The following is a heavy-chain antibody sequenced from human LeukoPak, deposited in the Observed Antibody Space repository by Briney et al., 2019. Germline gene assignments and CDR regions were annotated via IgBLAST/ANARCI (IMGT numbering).Heavy chain of an antibody. CDR2: INPKSGDT. D-gene: IGHD3-10*01. CDR3: ARDYYGSGSFSGH. V-gene: IGHV1-2*02. J-gene: IGHJ4*02. CDR1: GYTFTDYY. Sequence: ASVKVSCKASGYTFTDYYMHWVRQAPGQGLEWMGWINPKSGDTNFAQKFQGRVTMTRDTSITTAYMELSRLTFDDTAVYYRARDYYGSGSFSGHCGQGTLVTVSS.